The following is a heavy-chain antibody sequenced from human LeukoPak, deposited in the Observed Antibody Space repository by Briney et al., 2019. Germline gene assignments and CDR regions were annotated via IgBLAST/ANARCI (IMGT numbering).Heavy chain of an antibody. J-gene: IGHJ4*02. V-gene: IGHV1-18*01. CDR2: ISAYNGNT. Sequence: GASVKVSCKASDYTFTSYGISWVRQAPGQGLEWMGWISAYNGNTNYAQKLQGRVTMTTDTSTSTAYMELRSLRSDDTAVYYCARSSLVTIPGYYFDYWGQGTLVTVSS. CDR3: ARSSLVTIPGYYFDY. CDR1: DYTFTSYG. D-gene: IGHD3-3*01.